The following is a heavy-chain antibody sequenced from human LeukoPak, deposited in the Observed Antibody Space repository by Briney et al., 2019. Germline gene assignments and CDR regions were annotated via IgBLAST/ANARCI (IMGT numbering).Heavy chain of an antibody. J-gene: IGHJ4*02. CDR2: ISSGSANI. V-gene: IGHV3-48*04. Sequence: PGGSLRLSCAASGFTFSTYSMNWVRQAPGKGLEWVAHISSGSANIYYADSVKGRFTISRDNAENSLYLQMSSLRAEDTAVYYCASSGSSGWYPGAIDYWGQGTLVTVSS. CDR3: ASSGSSGWYPGAIDY. D-gene: IGHD6-19*01. CDR1: GFTFSTYS.